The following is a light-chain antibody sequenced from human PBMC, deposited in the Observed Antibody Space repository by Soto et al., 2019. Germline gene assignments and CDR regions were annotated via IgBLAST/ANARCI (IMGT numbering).Light chain of an antibody. CDR3: QQYNNWSPLP. V-gene: IGKV3-15*01. CDR2: AAS. Sequence: EVVVTQSPATLSVSLGGRATLSCRASQRVRTNLAWYQQKPGQAPRLLIYAASTRASGIPARFSGSGSGTEFTLSITSLQSEDFAVYYCQQYNNWSPLPFGGGTKVDIK. J-gene: IGKJ4*01. CDR1: QRVRTN.